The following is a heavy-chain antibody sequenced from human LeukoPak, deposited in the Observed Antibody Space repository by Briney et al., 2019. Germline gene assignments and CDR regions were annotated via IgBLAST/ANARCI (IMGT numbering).Heavy chain of an antibody. D-gene: IGHD4-17*01. J-gene: IGHJ5*02. CDR3: AREGLRSFKWFDP. CDR2: IIPIFGIA. Sequence: SVKVSCKASGGTFSSYAISWVRQAPGQGLEWMGRIIPIFGIANYAQKFQGRVTITEDKSTSTAYMELSSLRSEDTAVYYCAREGLRSFKWFDPWGQGTLVTVSS. V-gene: IGHV1-69*04. CDR1: GGTFSSYA.